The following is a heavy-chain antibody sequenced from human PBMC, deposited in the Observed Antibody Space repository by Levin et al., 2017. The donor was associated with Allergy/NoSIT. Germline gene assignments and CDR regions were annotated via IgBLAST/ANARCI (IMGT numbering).Heavy chain of an antibody. Sequence: PGGSLRLSCTVSGGSISSDSYYWAWIRQPPGTGLEWIGSVYYDGSAYYNPSLKSRVTISIDTSKNQFSLRLNSVTAADTAVYYCAGEPNSPYYYHYGLDVWGQGTTVTVSS. CDR2: VYYDGSA. V-gene: IGHV4-39*07. CDR1: GGSISSDSYY. J-gene: IGHJ6*02. CDR3: AGEPNSPYYYHYGLDV. D-gene: IGHD2/OR15-2a*01.